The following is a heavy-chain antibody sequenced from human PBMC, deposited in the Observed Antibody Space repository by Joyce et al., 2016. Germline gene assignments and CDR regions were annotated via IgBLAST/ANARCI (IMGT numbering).Heavy chain of an antibody. V-gene: IGHV3-48*02. CDR3: ARNGRGDLVRVFDI. CDR1: GFTFNSYN. CDR2: ISVTGAI. Sequence: EVQLMESGGDLVQPGGSLRLSCAASGFTFNSYNMIWVRQAPGKGLEWVSYISVTGAIYYADSVTGRFTIFRDNAKNSLFLQMNSLRDEDTTVYYCARNGRGDLVRVFDIWGQGTMVTVSS. D-gene: IGHD1-1*01. J-gene: IGHJ3*02.